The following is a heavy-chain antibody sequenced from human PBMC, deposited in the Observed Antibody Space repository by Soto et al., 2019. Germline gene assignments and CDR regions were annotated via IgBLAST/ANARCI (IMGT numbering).Heavy chain of an antibody. CDR3: ATEKYYFDTSGYYV. V-gene: IGHV3-33*01. CDR2: IWYDGSNK. CDR1: GFTFSSYG. Sequence: PGGSLRLSCAASGFTFSSYGMHWVRQAPGKGLEWVAVIWYDGSNKYYADSVKGRFTISRDNSKNTLYLQMNSLRAEDTAVYYCATEKYYFDTSGYYVWGQRTLVTVSS. J-gene: IGHJ4*02. D-gene: IGHD3-22*01.